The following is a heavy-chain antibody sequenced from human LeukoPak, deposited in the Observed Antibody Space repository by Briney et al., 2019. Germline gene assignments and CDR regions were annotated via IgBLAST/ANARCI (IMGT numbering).Heavy chain of an antibody. D-gene: IGHD2-21*02. J-gene: IGHJ6*02. CDR2: ISPSGGST. Sequence: ASVKVSCTASGYTFSRYYMHWVRQSPGQGLEWMGIISPSGGSTTYAQKFQGRVTMTRDTSTSTVYMELSSLRSDDTAVYYCARVTCPGGDCYYYYGLDVWGQGTTVTVSS. V-gene: IGHV1-46*01. CDR1: GYTFSRYY. CDR3: ARVTCPGGDCYYYYGLDV.